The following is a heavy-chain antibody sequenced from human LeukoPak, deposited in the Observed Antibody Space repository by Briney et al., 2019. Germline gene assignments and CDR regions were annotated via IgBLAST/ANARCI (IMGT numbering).Heavy chain of an antibody. CDR1: GFTFSSYN. CDR2: INNSRSYI. CDR3: ARDKRQQLVPVQLDL. Sequence: PGGSLTLSCAASGFTFSSYNMNWVRQAPGKGLEWVSSINNSRSYIYYADSVKGRFTIYRDNAKNSLYLQMNSLRAEDTVVYYCARDKRQQLVPVQLDLWGRGTLVTVSS. V-gene: IGHV3-21*01. J-gene: IGHJ2*01. D-gene: IGHD6-13*01.